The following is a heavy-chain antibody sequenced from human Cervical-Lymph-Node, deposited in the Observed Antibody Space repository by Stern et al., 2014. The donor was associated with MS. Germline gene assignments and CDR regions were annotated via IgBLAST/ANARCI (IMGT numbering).Heavy chain of an antibody. Sequence: VQLVESGGGLVQPGGSLRLSCAASGFTVSYNYMSWVRQAPGKGLEWVSFLFSGGSTYYADSVKGRFTISRDSSKNTLYLQMNSLRVEDTAVYYCARSWEPPTLDYWGQGTLVTVSS. CDR1: GFTVSYNY. CDR3: ARSWEPPTLDY. CDR2: LFSGGST. D-gene: IGHD1-26*01. V-gene: IGHV3-66*02. J-gene: IGHJ4*02.